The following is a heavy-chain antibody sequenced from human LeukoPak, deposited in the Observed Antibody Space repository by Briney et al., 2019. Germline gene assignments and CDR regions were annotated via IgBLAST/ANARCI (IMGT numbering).Heavy chain of an antibody. CDR2: ISGSGGST. Sequence: GGSLRLSCAASGFTFSSYAMSWVRQAPGKGLEWVSAISGSGGSTYYADSVKGRFSISRDNSKNTLYLQMNSLRAEDTAVYYCARAKQLGLEDYWGQGTLVTVSS. CDR1: GFTFSSYA. V-gene: IGHV3-23*01. CDR3: ARAKQLGLEDY. D-gene: IGHD6-13*01. J-gene: IGHJ4*02.